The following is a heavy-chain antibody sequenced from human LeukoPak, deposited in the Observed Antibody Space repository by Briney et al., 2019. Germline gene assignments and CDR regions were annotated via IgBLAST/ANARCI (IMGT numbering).Heavy chain of an antibody. CDR1: GFTFSSYG. V-gene: IGHV3-30*03. D-gene: IGHD3-22*01. Sequence: GGSLRLSCAASGFTFSSYGMHWVRQAPGKGLEWVAVISYDVGKKYYADSVKGRFTISRDNSKNSLYLQMTSLRAEDTAVYYCARHQPDDYSGYHWGQGTLVTVSS. J-gene: IGHJ5*02. CDR2: ISYDVGKK. CDR3: ARHQPDDYSGYH.